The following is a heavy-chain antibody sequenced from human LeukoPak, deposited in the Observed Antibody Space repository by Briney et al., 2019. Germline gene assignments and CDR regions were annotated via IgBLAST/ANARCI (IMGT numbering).Heavy chain of an antibody. CDR1: GGSISSGDYS. V-gene: IGHV4-30-2*01. CDR3: ARGNEWELFDY. D-gene: IGHD1-26*01. Sequence: SETLSLTCAVSGGSISSGDYSWSWIRQPPGKGLEWIGYIYHSGSTYYNPSLKSRVTISVDRSKNQFSLKLSSVTAADTAVYYCARGNEWELFDYWGQGTLVTVSS. J-gene: IGHJ4*02. CDR2: IYHSGST.